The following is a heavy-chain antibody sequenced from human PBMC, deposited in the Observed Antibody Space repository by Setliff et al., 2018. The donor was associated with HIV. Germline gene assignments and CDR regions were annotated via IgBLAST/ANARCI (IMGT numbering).Heavy chain of an antibody. CDR3: ASWSRYSYGAFDY. Sequence: PSETLSLTCTVSGGSISSSSYYWGWIRQPPGKGLEWVSSISSSSSYIYYADSVKGRFTISRDNAKNSLYLQMNSLRAEDTAVYYCASWSRYSYGAFDYWGQGTLVTVSS. J-gene: IGHJ4*02. V-gene: IGHV3-21*01. CDR1: GGSISSSS. CDR2: ISSSSSYI. D-gene: IGHD5-18*01.